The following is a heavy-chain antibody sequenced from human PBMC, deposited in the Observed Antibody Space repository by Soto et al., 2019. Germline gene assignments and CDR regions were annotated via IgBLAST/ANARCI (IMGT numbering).Heavy chain of an antibody. J-gene: IGHJ5*02. CDR3: ERDLVGVYRYNWFAP. D-gene: IGHD6-6*01. CDR1: GYTFTSYG. Sequence: QVQLVQSGAEVKKPGASVKVSCKASGYTFTSYGISWVRQAPGQGLEWMGSISAYNGNTNYAQKLQGKVTRTTDTSTSTAYMELRRLRSDDTAVYYCERDLVGVYRYNWFAPWGKGTLVTVSS. V-gene: IGHV1-18*01. CDR2: ISAYNGNT.